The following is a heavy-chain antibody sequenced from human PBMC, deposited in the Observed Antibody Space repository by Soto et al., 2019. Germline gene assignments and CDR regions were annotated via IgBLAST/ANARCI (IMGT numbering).Heavy chain of an antibody. D-gene: IGHD3-16*01. J-gene: IGHJ6*02. V-gene: IGHV3-33*01. CDR3: ARVFMITFGRLMDGLDV. Sequence: GGSLRLSCAASGFSFSSYGMHWVRQAPGKGLEWVAVIWYDGRNKYYEDSVKGRFTISRDNSKNTLYLQMNSLRAEDTAVYYCARVFMITFGRLMDGLDVWGQGTTVTVSS. CDR2: IWYDGRNK. CDR1: GFSFSSYG.